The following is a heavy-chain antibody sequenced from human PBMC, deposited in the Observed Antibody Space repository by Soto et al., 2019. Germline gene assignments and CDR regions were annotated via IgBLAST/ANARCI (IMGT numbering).Heavy chain of an antibody. J-gene: IGHJ4*02. V-gene: IGHV4-31*03. CDR3: ARGVSGSYYNDDYYAY. D-gene: IGHD3-10*01. CDR2: IYYSGST. CDR1: GGSISSGGYY. Sequence: SETLSLTCTVSGGSISSGGYYWSWIRQHPGKGLEWIGYIYYSGSTYYNPSLKSRVTISVDTSKNQFSLKLSSVTAADTAVYYCARGVSGSYYNDDYYAYSGQGSSVIGSA.